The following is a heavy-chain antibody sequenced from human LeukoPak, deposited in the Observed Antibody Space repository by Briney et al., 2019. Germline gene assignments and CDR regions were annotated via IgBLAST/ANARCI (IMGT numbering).Heavy chain of an antibody. Sequence: ASVKVSCKASGYTFTSYDINWVRQATGQGLEWMGWMNPNSGNTGYAQKFQGRVTMTRNTSISTAYMELSSLRSEDTAVYYCARGGDIVVVVAATDWFDPWGQGTLVTASS. J-gene: IGHJ5*02. CDR2: MNPNSGNT. V-gene: IGHV1-8*01. CDR1: GYTFTSYD. CDR3: ARGGDIVVVVAATDWFDP. D-gene: IGHD2-15*01.